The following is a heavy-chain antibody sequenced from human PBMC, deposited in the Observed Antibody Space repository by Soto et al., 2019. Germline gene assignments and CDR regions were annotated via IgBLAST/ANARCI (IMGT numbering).Heavy chain of an antibody. CDR3: AADLYYYDSSGYYRLGAFDI. CDR2: IVVGSGNT. Sequence: SVKVSCKASGFTFTSSAVQWVRQARGQRLEWIGWIVVGSGNTKYAQKFQERVTITRDMSTSTAYMELSSLRSEDTAVYYCAADLYYYDSSGYYRLGAFDIWGQGTMVTVSS. V-gene: IGHV1-58*01. J-gene: IGHJ3*02. D-gene: IGHD3-22*01. CDR1: GFTFTSSA.